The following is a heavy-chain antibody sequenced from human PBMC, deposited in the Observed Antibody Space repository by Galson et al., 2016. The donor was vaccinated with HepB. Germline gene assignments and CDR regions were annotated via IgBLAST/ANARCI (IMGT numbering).Heavy chain of an antibody. CDR2: IYWDADQ. J-gene: IGHJ4*02. D-gene: IGHD3-10*01. Sequence: PALVKPTQTLTLTCTLSGLPLSSSAVAVGWIRQPPGKALEWHGVIYWDADQRHSPPLESRLTITTDISKSQVVLKVTNLAPVDTATYFCAVPRGSQPGGWGQGALVTVSS. CDR1: GLPLSSSAVA. CDR3: AVPRGSQPGG. V-gene: IGHV2-5*02.